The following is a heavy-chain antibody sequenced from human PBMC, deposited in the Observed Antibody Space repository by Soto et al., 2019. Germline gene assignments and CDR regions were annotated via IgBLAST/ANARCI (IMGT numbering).Heavy chain of an antibody. CDR3: ATRAEGSWYVHGGHYYMDV. CDR2: IYYSGST. J-gene: IGHJ6*03. V-gene: IGHV4-59*08. D-gene: IGHD6-13*01. Sequence: SETLSLTCTVSGVSISRYYWSWIRQPPGKGLEWIGYIYYSGSTNYNPSLKSRVTISVDTSKNQFSLKLSSVTAADTAVYYCATRAEGSWYVHGGHYYMDVWGKGTTVTVSS. CDR1: GVSISRYY.